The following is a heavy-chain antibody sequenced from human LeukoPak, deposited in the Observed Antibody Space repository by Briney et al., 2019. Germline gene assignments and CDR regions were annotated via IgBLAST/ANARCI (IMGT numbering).Heavy chain of an antibody. CDR2: IKQDGSEK. J-gene: IGHJ6*02. CDR3: ARVGAAAGTGVYYYYGMDV. Sequence: PGGSLRLSCAASGFTFSSYWMSWVRQAPGQGLEWVANIKQDGSEKYYVDSVKGRFTISRDNAKNSLYLQMNSLRAEDTAVYYCARVGAAAGTGVYYYYGMDVWGQGTTVTVSS. D-gene: IGHD6-13*01. V-gene: IGHV3-7*01. CDR1: GFTFSSYW.